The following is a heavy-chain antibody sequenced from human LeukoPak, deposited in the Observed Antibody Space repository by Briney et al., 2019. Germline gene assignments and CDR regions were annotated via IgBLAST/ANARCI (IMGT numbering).Heavy chain of an antibody. Sequence: GGSLRLSCAASGFAFSSYAMSWVRQAPGKGLEWVSLIDTTDSSTYYADSVKGRFTISRDNSKNTLYLQMNSLRAEDTAVYYCAKDIRRDWLPILMDVWGQGTTVTVSS. V-gene: IGHV3-23*01. CDR1: GFAFSSYA. CDR3: AKDIRRDWLPILMDV. CDR2: IDTTDSST. J-gene: IGHJ6*02. D-gene: IGHD3-9*01.